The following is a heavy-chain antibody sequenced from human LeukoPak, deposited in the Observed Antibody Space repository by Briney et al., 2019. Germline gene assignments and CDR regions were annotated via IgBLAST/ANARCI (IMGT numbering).Heavy chain of an antibody. J-gene: IGHJ5*02. V-gene: IGHV4-31*03. CDR3: ARAPYCSSTSCYPSWFDP. CDR2: IYYSGST. CDR1: GGSISSGGYY. Sequence: SETLSLTCTVSGGSISSGGYYWSWIRQHPGKGLEWIGYIYYSGSTYYNPSLKSRVTISVDESKNQFSLKLSSVTAADTAVYYCARAPYCSSTSCYPSWFDPWGQGTLVTVSS. D-gene: IGHD2-2*01.